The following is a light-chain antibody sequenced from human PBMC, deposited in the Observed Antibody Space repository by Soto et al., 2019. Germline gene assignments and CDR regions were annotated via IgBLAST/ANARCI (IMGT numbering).Light chain of an antibody. Sequence: DIQMTQSPSTLSASVGDRVTITCRASESINSWLAWYQQKPGKAPKLLIYKASNLESGVPSRFSGSGSGTEFTLTTTSLQPDDFATYYCQQYQSYSQFGQGTKVEIK. CDR1: ESINSW. V-gene: IGKV1-5*03. CDR2: KAS. CDR3: QQYQSYSQ. J-gene: IGKJ1*01.